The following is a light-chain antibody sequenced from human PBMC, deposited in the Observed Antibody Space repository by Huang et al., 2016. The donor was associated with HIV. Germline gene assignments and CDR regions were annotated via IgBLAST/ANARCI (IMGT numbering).Light chain of an antibody. CDR3: QQSARTPRT. J-gene: IGKJ2*01. CDR1: QNIKRY. V-gene: IGKV1-39*01. CDR2: AAS. Sequence: DIQITQSPSSLSASVGDTVIITCRASQNIKRYLNWYQQEPEKAPKLLISAASNLQSGVPSTFSGSGSGTDFTLTINSLQPEDSATYYCQQSARTPRTFGQGTKLEI.